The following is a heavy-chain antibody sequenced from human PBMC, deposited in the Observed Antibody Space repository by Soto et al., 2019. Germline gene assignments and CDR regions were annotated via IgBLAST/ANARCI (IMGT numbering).Heavy chain of an antibody. Sequence: SLRLSCAASGFTFSSYAMHWVRQAPGKGLEWVAVISYDGSNKYYADSVKGRFTISRDNSKNTLYLQMNSLRAEDTAVYYCARGVVTAANTKGNWLDPWGQGTMVTVST. CDR1: GFTFSSYA. D-gene: IGHD2-2*01. CDR2: ISYDGSNK. CDR3: ARGVVTAANTKGNWLDP. J-gene: IGHJ5*02. V-gene: IGHV3-30-3*01.